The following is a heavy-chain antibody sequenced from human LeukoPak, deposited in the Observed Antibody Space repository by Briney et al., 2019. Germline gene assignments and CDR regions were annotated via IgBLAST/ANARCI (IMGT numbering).Heavy chain of an antibody. CDR1: GYSFTSYW. Sequence: GESLKISCKGSGYSFTSYWIGWVRQMPGKGLEGMGIIYPGDSDTRYSPSFQGQVTISADKSISTAYLQWSSLKASDTAMYYCARHALYCSGGSCHFDIWGQGTMVTVSS. D-gene: IGHD2-15*01. CDR2: IYPGDSDT. CDR3: ARHALYCSGGSCHFDI. J-gene: IGHJ3*02. V-gene: IGHV5-51*01.